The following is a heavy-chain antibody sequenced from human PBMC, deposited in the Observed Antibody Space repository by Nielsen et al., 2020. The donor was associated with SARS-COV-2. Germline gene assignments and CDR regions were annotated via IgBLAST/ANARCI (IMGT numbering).Heavy chain of an antibody. CDR1: GYTFTSYG. Sequence: VKVSCKASGYTFTSYGISWVRQAPGQGLEWMGWISAYNGNTNYAQKLQGRVTMTTDTSTSTAYMELRSLRSDDTAVYYCARDFGKEQLADTQNYYYYYGMDVWGQGTTVTVSS. D-gene: IGHD6-13*01. CDR3: ARDFGKEQLADTQNYYYYYGMDV. J-gene: IGHJ6*02. V-gene: IGHV1-18*01. CDR2: ISAYNGNT.